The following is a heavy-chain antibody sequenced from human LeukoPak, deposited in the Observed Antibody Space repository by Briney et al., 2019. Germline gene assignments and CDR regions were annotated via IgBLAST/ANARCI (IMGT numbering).Heavy chain of an antibody. CDR2: ISGSGDYT. CDR3: AKVTYGSGTYGAFDL. J-gene: IGHJ4*02. V-gene: IGHV3-23*01. Sequence: GGTLRLSCAASGFIFSSHGMSWVRQAPGKGLEWVSTISGSGDYTYYADSVKGRFTISRDNSKNTLYLQMNSLRAEDTAIYYCAKVTYGSGTYGAFDLWGQGTLVTVSS. CDR1: GFIFSSHG. D-gene: IGHD3-10*01.